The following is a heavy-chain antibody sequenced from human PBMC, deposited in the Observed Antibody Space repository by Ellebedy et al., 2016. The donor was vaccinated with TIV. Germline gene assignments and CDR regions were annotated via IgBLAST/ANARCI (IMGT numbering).Heavy chain of an antibody. V-gene: IGHV1-18*01. CDR1: GYTSSGYG. CDR3: ASGRGLRSPLDY. CDR2: ISGYNGNT. J-gene: IGHJ4*02. Sequence: AASVQVSCKPSGYTSSGYGITWVRQAPGQGLEWMGWISGYNGNTHYGQNLQDRVTMTTDTSTGTAYLELRSLRSDDTAVYYCASGRGLRSPLDYWGQGTLVTVSS. D-gene: IGHD5-12*01.